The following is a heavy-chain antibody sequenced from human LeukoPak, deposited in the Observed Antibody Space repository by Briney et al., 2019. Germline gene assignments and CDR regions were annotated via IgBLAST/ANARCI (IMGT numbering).Heavy chain of an antibody. D-gene: IGHD2-15*01. J-gene: IGHJ6*03. CDR1: GFTFSSYS. Sequence: PGGSLRLSCAASGFTFSSYSMNWAPRARGKGVEGVSYISSSSSTIYYADSVKGRFSISRDNAKNSLYLQMNSLRAEDTAVYYCARDRVDYYYYYMDVWGKGTTVTVSS. CDR3: ARDRVDYYYYYMDV. V-gene: IGHV3-48*04. CDR2: ISSSSSTI.